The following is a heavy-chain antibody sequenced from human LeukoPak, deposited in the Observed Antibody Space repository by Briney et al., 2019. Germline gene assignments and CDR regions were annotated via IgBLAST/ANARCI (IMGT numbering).Heavy chain of an antibody. CDR1: GGTFSSYA. CDR3: ARDRVGVGSNGWEN. J-gene: IGHJ4*02. D-gene: IGHD6-19*01. CDR2: IIPIFGTA. Sequence: SVKVSCKASGGTFSSYAISWVRQAPGQGLEWMGGIIPIFGTANYAQKFQGRVTMTRNTSIGTAYMELSSLRSEDTAVYYCARDRVGVGSNGWENWGQGTLVIVSS. V-gene: IGHV1-69*05.